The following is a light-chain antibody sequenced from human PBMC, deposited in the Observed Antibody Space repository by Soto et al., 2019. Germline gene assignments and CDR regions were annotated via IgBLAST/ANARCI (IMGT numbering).Light chain of an antibody. CDR1: QGITND. Sequence: AIQMTQPPSSLSASVGDRVTITCRASQGITNDLGWYQQIPGKAPKLLIYAASSLQSEVPSRFSGSGSGTDFTLTISSLQPEDFATYYCQHYNSYSEAFGQGTKVDIK. J-gene: IGKJ1*01. CDR3: QHYNSYSEA. CDR2: AAS. V-gene: IGKV1-6*01.